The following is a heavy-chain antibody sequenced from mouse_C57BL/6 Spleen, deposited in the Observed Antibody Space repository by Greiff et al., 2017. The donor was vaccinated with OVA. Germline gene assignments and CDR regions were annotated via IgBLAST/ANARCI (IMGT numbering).Heavy chain of an antibody. V-gene: IGHV14-3*01. CDR2: IDPANGNT. CDR3: ARVDYYGSSSYSAMDY. Sequence: VQLQQSVAELVRPGASVKLSCTASGFNIKNTYMHWVKQRPEQGLEWIGRIDPANGNTKYAPKFQGKATITADTSSNTAYLQLSSLTSEDTAIYYCARVDYYGSSSYSAMDYWGQGTSVTVSS. J-gene: IGHJ4*01. CDR1: GFNIKNTY. D-gene: IGHD1-1*01.